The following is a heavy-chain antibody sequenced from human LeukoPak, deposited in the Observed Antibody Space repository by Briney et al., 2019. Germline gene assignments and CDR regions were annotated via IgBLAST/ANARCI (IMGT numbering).Heavy chain of an antibody. CDR1: GFTFSSYA. V-gene: IGHV3-23*01. D-gene: IGHD3-22*01. Sequence: GGSLRLSCAASGFTFSSYAMSWVRQAPGKGLAWVSTISGGSGGTYCADSVKGRFTISRDNSKNTLYLQMNSLRDEDTAVYYCAKHRFESGGYHSTDWGQGTLVTVSS. J-gene: IGHJ4*02. CDR2: ISGGSGGT. CDR3: AKHRFESGGYHSTD.